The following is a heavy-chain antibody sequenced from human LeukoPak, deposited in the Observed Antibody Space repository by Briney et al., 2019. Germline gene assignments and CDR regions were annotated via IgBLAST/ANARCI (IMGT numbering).Heavy chain of an antibody. D-gene: IGHD3-10*01. CDR1: GFTFSNYW. CDR3: ANTMVRGSYNMDV. Sequence: GGSLRLSCAASGFTFSNYWMTWVRQAQGKGLEWVAHINQDGSEEHYMDSAKARFTISRDNAKNTLYLQLSSLRAEDTAVYYCANTMVRGSYNMDVWGQGTTVTVSS. V-gene: IGHV3-7*03. CDR2: INQDGSEE. J-gene: IGHJ6*02.